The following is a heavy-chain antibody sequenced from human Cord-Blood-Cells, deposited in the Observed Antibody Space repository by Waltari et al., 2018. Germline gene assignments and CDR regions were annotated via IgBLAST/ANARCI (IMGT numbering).Heavy chain of an antibody. D-gene: IGHD1-26*01. CDR2: INPNSGGT. J-gene: IGHJ4*02. V-gene: IGHV1-2*04. CDR3: ARDPSGSYYGSSDY. Sequence: QVQLVQSGAEVKKPGASVKVSCKASGYTFTGYYMHWVRQARGQGLEWMGWINPNSGGTNYAQKFQGWVTMTRDTSISTAYMELSRLRSDDTAVYYCARDPSGSYYGSSDYWGQGTLVTVSS. CDR1: GYTFTGYY.